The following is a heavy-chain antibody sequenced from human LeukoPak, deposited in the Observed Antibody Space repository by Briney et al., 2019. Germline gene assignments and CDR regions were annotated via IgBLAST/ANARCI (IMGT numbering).Heavy chain of an antibody. D-gene: IGHD2-2*02. CDR1: GGSFSGYY. J-gene: IGHJ4*02. Sequence: SETLSLTCAVYGGSFSGYYWSWIRQPPGKGLEWIGEINHSGSTNYNPSLKSRVTISVDTSKNQFSLKLSSVTAADTAVYYCARARGYCSSTRCYKNPFDYWGQGTLVTVSS. CDR2: INHSGST. V-gene: IGHV4-34*01. CDR3: ARARGYCSSTRCYKNPFDY.